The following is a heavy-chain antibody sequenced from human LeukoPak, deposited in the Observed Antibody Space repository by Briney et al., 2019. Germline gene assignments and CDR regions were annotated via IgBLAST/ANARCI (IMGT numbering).Heavy chain of an antibody. J-gene: IGHJ4*02. Sequence: SETLSLTCTVPGGSISSYYWSWIRQPPGKGLEWIGSMYYMLNANSYNPSLKSRVSISVDTPDNQFSLKLKSVTAADTAVYYCATSFRSGWGFDSWGQGILVAVSS. V-gene: IGHV4-59*03. CDR1: GGSISSYY. D-gene: IGHD6-19*01. CDR3: ATSFRSGWGFDS. CDR2: MYYMLNA.